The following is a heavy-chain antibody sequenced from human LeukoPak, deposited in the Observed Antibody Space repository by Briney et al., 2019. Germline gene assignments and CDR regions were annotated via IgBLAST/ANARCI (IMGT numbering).Heavy chain of an antibody. V-gene: IGHV3-48*04. CDR3: AKDLYDYVWGSYRGYYFDY. CDR1: GFTFSSYS. CDR2: ISSSSSTI. D-gene: IGHD3-16*02. J-gene: IGHJ4*02. Sequence: PGGSLRLSCAASGFTFSSYSMNWVRQAPGKGLEWVSYISSSSSTIYYADSVKGRFTISRDNSKNTLYLQMNSLRAEDTAVYYCAKDLYDYVWGSYRGYYFDYWGQGTLVTVSS.